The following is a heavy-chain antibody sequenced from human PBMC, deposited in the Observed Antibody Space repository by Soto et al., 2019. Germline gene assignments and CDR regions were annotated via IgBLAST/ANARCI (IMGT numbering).Heavy chain of an antibody. V-gene: IGHV1-69*02. J-gene: IGHJ4*02. CDR2: IIPILGIA. CDR3: ARSYSSGWYRKDYYFDY. D-gene: IGHD6-19*01. CDR1: GGTFSSYT. Sequence: SVKVSCKDSGGTFSSYTISWVRQAPGQGLEWMGRIIPILGIANYAQKFQGRVTITADKSTSTGYLELSILRSEDTAVYYCARSYSSGWYRKDYYFDYWGQGTLVTV.